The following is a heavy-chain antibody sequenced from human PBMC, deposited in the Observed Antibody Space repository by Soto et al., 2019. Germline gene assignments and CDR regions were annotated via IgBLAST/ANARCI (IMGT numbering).Heavy chain of an antibody. CDR1: GYSFTSYD. CDR2: MDPKTGNT. D-gene: IGHD6-19*01. V-gene: IGHV1-8*01. CDR3: ARGRGWPDY. J-gene: IGHJ4*02. Sequence: QVQLVQSGAEVKKPGASVKVSCRASGYSFTSYDINWVRQATGQGLEWMGWMDPKTGNTDYGQKLQGRVTMTRNTSISTAYMELSRLTSEDTAVYYFARGRGWPDYWGQGTLVTVS.